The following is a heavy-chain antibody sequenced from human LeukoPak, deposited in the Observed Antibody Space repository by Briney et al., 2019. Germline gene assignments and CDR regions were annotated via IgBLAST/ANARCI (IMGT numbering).Heavy chain of an antibody. CDR2: ISASGGGT. J-gene: IGHJ4*02. CDR3: VKDRSDNSSWYLGDY. D-gene: IGHD6-13*01. Sequence: GGSLRLSCAASGFTFSSYAMSWVRQAPGKGLEWVSAISASGGGTYFADSVKGRFTISRDNSKNTLYLQMNSLRAEDTAIYYCVKDRSDNSSWYLGDYWGQGTLVAVSS. CDR1: GFTFSSYA. V-gene: IGHV3-23*01.